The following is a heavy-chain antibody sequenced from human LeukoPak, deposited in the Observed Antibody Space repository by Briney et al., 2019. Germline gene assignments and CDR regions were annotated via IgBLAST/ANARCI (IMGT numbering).Heavy chain of an antibody. V-gene: IGHV4-59*01. CDR2: IYYSGST. Sequence: SETLSLTCTVSGGSISSYYWSWIRQPPGKGLEWIGYIYYSGSTNYNPSLKSRVTISVDTSKNQFSLKLSSVTAADTAVYYCARARNYYDSSGYSLYYFDYWGQGTLVTVSS. CDR3: ARARNYYDSSGYSLYYFDY. D-gene: IGHD3-22*01. CDR1: GGSISSYY. J-gene: IGHJ4*02.